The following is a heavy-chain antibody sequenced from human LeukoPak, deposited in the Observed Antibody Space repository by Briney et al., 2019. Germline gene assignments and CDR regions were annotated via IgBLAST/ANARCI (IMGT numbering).Heavy chain of an antibody. J-gene: IGHJ4*02. V-gene: IGHV1-18*01. CDR1: GYTFTSYG. D-gene: IGHD2-21*02. CDR3: ARDQVPHIVVVTATLDY. CDR2: ISAYNGNT. Sequence: ASVKVSCKASGYTFTSYGISWVRQAPGQGLEWMGWISAYNGNTNYAQKLQGRVTMTTGTSTSTAYMELRSLRSDDTAVYYCARDQVPHIVVVTATLDYWGQGTLVTVSS.